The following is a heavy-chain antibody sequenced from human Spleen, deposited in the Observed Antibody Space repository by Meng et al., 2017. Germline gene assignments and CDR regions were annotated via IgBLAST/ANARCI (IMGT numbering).Heavy chain of an antibody. J-gene: IGHJ5*02. D-gene: IGHD3-22*01. V-gene: IGHV4-34*01. CDR2: INHKGTT. Sequence: SETLSLTCAVYGGSFSGYYWTWIRQPPGKGLEWTGEINHKGTTNYNPSLKSRVTISLDTSKNQFSLKLSSVTAANTSVYYCAGGRSYYDSSGFDPWGQGNLVNGAS. CDR3: AGGRSYYDSSGFDP. CDR1: GGSFSGYY.